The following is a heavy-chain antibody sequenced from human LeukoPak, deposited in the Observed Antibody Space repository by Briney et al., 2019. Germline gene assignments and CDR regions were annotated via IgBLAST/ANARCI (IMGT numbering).Heavy chain of an antibody. J-gene: IGHJ4*02. Sequence: ASVKVSCKASGYTFTSYYMHWVRQAPGQGLEWMGIINPSGGSTSYAQKFQGRVTITTDESTSTAYMELSSLRSEDTAVYYCARGPRGHLCDYWGQGTLVTVSS. CDR3: ARGPRGHLCDY. D-gene: IGHD3-10*01. CDR2: INPSGGST. V-gene: IGHV1-46*01. CDR1: GYTFTSYY.